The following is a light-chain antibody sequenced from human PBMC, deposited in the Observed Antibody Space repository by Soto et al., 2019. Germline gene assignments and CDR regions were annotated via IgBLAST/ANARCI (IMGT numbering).Light chain of an antibody. J-gene: IGKJ1*01. CDR3: SQYATSQT. CDR1: QSVRNNF. V-gene: IGKV3-20*01. Sequence: IVLTQSPGTLSLSPGERATLSCRASQSVRNNFLAWYQQKPGQAPRLLFYFASSRATGIPDRFSGSGSGTDFTLTISRLDPEDSAVYYCSQYATSQTFGQGTKVESK. CDR2: FAS.